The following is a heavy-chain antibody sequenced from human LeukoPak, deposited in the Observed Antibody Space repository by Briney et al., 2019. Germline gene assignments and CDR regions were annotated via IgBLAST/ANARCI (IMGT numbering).Heavy chain of an antibody. CDR3: ERDELRYFDWSIFGSDTVGYMDV. J-gene: IGHJ6*03. Sequence: GGSLSLACAPSVLTFSSYWMQWVRHAPGRGLVWDARINSDGSITIYADSVKGRFMISRHNAKHTLYLQMNSLRPADTAVYHCERDELRYFDWSIFGSDTVGYMDVWGKGTTVTVSS. CDR2: INSDGSIT. V-gene: IGHV3-74*01. D-gene: IGHD3-9*01. CDR1: VLTFSSYW.